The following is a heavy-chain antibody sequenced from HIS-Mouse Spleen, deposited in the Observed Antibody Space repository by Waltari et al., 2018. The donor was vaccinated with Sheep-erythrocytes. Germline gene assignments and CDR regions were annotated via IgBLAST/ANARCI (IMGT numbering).Heavy chain of an antibody. J-gene: IGHJ4*02. D-gene: IGHD5-18*01. CDR1: GFPFRLSC. CDR2: ISSSSSYI. V-gene: IGHV3-21*01. CDR3: ARDPSRGYSYGWDYFDY. Sequence: EVQLVESWGGLVMPGGSLSLSCAASGFPFRLSCMNWFRQAPGKGLEWVSSISSSSSYIYYADSVKGRFTISRDNAKNSLYLQMNSLRAEDTAVYYCARDPSRGYSYGWDYFDYWGQGTLVTVSS.